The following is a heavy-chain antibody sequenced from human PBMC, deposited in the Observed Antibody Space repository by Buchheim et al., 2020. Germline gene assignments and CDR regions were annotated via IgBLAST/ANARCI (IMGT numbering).Heavy chain of an antibody. Sequence: QVQLVQSGAEVKKPGASVKVSCKDSGYTFTSYDINWVRQATGQGLEWMGWMNPSSGNTGYAQKFQGRVTMTRNTSITTVYMELSSLRADDTAVYYCARGRTGTPPRGWFDPWGQGTL. CDR2: MNPSSGNT. V-gene: IGHV1-8*01. CDR1: GYTFTSYD. D-gene: IGHD1-7*01. J-gene: IGHJ5*02. CDR3: ARGRTGTPPRGWFDP.